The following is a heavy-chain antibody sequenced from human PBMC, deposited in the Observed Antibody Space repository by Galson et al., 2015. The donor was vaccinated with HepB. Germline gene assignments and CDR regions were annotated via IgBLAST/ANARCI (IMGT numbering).Heavy chain of an antibody. CDR2: MLYDGNNK. CDR3: ARRLQGAAGGDKYFQH. J-gene: IGHJ1*01. Sequence: SLRLSCAASGFTLSSYAMHWVRQAPGKGLEWVAVMLYDGNNKFYADSVKGRFTISRDNAKNTLYLQMNSLRAEDTAVYYCARRLQGAAGGDKYFQHWGQGTLVTVSS. CDR1: GFTLSSYA. V-gene: IGHV3-30-3*01. D-gene: IGHD6-13*01.